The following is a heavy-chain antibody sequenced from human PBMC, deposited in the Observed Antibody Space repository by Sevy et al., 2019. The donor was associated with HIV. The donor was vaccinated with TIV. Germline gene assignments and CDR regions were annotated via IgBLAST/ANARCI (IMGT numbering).Heavy chain of an antibody. CDR2: ISGSGGST. CDR1: GFTFSSYA. V-gene: IGHV3-23*01. D-gene: IGHD2-2*02. J-gene: IGHJ6*02. CDR3: AKDQPAAIQNPFYYYGMDV. Sequence: GGSLRLSCAASGFTFSSYAMSWVRQAPGKGLEWVSAISGSGGSTYYADSVKGRFTISTDNSKNTLYLQMNSLRAEDTAVYYCAKDQPAAIQNPFYYYGMDVWGQGTTVTVSS.